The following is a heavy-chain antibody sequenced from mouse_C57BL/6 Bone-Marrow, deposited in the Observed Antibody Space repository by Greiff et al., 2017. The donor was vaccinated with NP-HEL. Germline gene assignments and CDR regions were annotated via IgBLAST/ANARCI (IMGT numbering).Heavy chain of an antibody. CDR2: ISDGGSYT. J-gene: IGHJ3*01. CDR1: GFTFSSYA. D-gene: IGHD2-4*01. CDR3: AREDYAFAY. V-gene: IGHV5-4*01. Sequence: EVQRVESGGGLVKPGGSLKLSCAASGFTFSSYAMSWVRQTPEKRLEWVATISDGGSYTYYPDNVKGRFTISRDNAKNNLYLQMSHLKSEDTAMYYCAREDYAFAYWGQGTLVTVSA.